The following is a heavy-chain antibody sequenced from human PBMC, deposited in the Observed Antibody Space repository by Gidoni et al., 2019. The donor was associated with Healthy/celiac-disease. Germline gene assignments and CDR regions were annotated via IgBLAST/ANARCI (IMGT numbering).Heavy chain of an antibody. CDR2: IIPLFGTA. Sequence: QVQLVQSGAAVKKPGSSVKVCCEAAGGTFSSYAISWVRQAPGQGLEWMGGIIPLFGTANYAQKFQGRVTITADKSTSTAYMELSSLRSEDTAVYYCASPLLIADIVVVVAATDYYYYYGMDVWGQGTTVTVSS. CDR3: ASPLLIADIVVVVAATDYYYYYGMDV. D-gene: IGHD2-15*01. CDR1: GGTFSSYA. V-gene: IGHV1-69*06. J-gene: IGHJ6*02.